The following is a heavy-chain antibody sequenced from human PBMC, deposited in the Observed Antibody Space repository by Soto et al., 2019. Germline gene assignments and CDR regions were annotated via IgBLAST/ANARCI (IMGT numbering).Heavy chain of an antibody. D-gene: IGHD6-13*01. CDR1: GGSIISNSYY. Sequence: PSGSLSLTCTVHGGSIISNSYYWGWMRQPPGKGLEWIDNIYYSGITYYNPSLKSRVTIAVDTSKNQFSLKLSSVTAADTAVYYCASRQGQQQLGGFDYWGQGTLVTVSS. CDR2: IYYSGIT. CDR3: ASRQGQQQLGGFDY. V-gene: IGHV4-39*01. J-gene: IGHJ4*02.